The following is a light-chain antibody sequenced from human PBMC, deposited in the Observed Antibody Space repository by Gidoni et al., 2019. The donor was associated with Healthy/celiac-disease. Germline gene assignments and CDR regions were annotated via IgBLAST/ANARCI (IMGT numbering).Light chain of an antibody. V-gene: IGKV3-20*01. Sequence: EIVLTQSPGTLSLSPGERATLSCRASQSVSSSYLALYQQKPGQAPRLLIYGASSRATGIPDRFSGSGSGTDFTLTISRLEPEDFAVYYCQQYGSPWTFGQGTKVEIK. CDR1: QSVSSSY. CDR2: GAS. J-gene: IGKJ1*01. CDR3: QQYGSPWT.